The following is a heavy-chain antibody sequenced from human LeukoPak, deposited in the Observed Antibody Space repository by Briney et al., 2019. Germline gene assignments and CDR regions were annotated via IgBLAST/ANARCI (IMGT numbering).Heavy chain of an antibody. CDR1: GDSISNYF. CDR3: ARHVPYDSSDYALTN. D-gene: IGHD3-22*01. Sequence: PAETLSLTGTVSGDSISNYFWSWIRQPPGKELKYIGYIYYSGITNYNPSLKSRVTISADTSKNQLSLKLNSVTAADTAVYYCARHVPYDSSDYALTNWGQRTLVTVSS. J-gene: IGHJ4*02. V-gene: IGHV4-59*08. CDR2: IYYSGIT.